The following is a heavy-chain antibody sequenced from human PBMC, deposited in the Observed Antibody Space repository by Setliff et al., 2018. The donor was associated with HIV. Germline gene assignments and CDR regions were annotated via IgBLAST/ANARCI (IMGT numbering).Heavy chain of an antibody. CDR1: GYTFTSYD. CDR2: MNPNSGNT. CDR3: ARRITGLDAFDI. Sequence: ASVKVSCKASGYTFTSYDINWVRQVTGRGLEWMGWMNPNSGNTGYAQKFQGRVTMTRNTSISTAYMELSSLRSEDTAVYYCARRITGLDAFDIWGQGTMGTVS. D-gene: IGHD2-8*02. J-gene: IGHJ3*02. V-gene: IGHV1-8*02.